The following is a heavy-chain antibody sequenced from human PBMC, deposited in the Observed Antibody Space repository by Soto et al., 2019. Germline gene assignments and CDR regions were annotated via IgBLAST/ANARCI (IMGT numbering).Heavy chain of an antibody. J-gene: IGHJ4*02. D-gene: IGHD2-21*01. V-gene: IGHV3-23*01. CDR1: GFTFSNYA. CDR2: SSGGGGSS. Sequence: EVQLLESGGGVVQPGGSLRLSCAASGFTFSNYAMSWVRQAPGKGLEWVSGSSGGGGSSYYADSVKGRFTISRDNSNKKLSRQMTSVRAEDSAAYYCEHNCGVYCHSVFFYWGQGTLVIVSS. CDR3: EHNCGVYCHSVFFY.